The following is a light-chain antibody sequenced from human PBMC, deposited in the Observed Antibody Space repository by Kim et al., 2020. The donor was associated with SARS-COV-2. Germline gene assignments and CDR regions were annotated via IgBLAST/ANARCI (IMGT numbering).Light chain of an antibody. CDR3: NSRDSSGNRV. CDR2: GKN. V-gene: IGLV3-19*01. J-gene: IGLJ3*02. CDR1: SLRSCY. Sequence: VALGQTGRITCRGDSLRSCYASWYQQKPGQAPVVVIYGKNNRPSGIPDRFSGTSAGNTASLTSTGAQAEDEADYYCNSRDSSGNRVFGGGTKLTVL.